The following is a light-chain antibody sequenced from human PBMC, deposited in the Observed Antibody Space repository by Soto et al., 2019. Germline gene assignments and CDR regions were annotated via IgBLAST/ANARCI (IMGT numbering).Light chain of an antibody. Sequence: QSALTQPASVSGSPGQSITISCTGTSSDVGGYNYVSWYQQHPGKAPKLMIYDVSYRPSGVSDRFSGSKSGNTASLTISGLQSEDEAYYYCDSYTSGSSYVFGTGTKVTVL. V-gene: IGLV2-14*01. CDR1: SSDVGGYNY. CDR3: DSYTSGSSYV. J-gene: IGLJ1*01. CDR2: DVS.